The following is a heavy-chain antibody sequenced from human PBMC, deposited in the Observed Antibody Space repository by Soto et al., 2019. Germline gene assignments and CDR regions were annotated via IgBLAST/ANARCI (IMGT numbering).Heavy chain of an antibody. J-gene: IGHJ6*02. CDR2: ISATNGNT. CDR1: GYTFTSYY. V-gene: IGHV1-18*04. CDR3: ARDPPPMDV. Sequence: GASVKVSCKASGYTFTSYYMHWVRQAPGQGLEWMGLISATNGNTSYAQKLQGRVTMTTDTSTSTAYMELRSLRSDDTAVYYCARDPPPMDVWGQGTTVTVSS.